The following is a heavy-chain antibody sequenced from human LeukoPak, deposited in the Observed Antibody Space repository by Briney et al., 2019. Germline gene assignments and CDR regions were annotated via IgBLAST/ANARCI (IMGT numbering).Heavy chain of an antibody. CDR3: ARVYSGSSYSFDY. CDR2: VSSSGGST. Sequence: GGSLRLSCAASGFTFSNYVLSWVRQAPGKGLEWVSSVSSSGGSTPYADSVKGRFTISRGNSKNTLYLQMNSLTAEDTAVYYCARVYSGSSYSFDYWGQGTLVTVSS. CDR1: GFTFSNYV. J-gene: IGHJ4*02. D-gene: IGHD1-26*01. V-gene: IGHV3-23*01.